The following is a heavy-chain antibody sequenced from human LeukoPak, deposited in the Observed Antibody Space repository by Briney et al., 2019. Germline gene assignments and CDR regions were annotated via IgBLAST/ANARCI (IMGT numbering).Heavy chain of an antibody. D-gene: IGHD5-12*01. J-gene: IGHJ4*02. V-gene: IGHV3-11*01. Sequence: PGGSLRLSCVASRSTFTDDYMTCIWQAPGKGLEWISYISTSSYTIYYADSVKGRFTISRDNAKNSLYLQMNSLRVEDTAVYYCARDRRSPHSAYDWGHLDYWGQGSLVTVSS. CDR3: ARDRRSPHSAYDWGHLDY. CDR1: RSTFTDDY. CDR2: ISTSSYTI.